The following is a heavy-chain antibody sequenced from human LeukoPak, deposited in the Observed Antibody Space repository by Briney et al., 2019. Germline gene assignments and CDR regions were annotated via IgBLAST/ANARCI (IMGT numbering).Heavy chain of an antibody. CDR1: GFTFSSYW. CDR2: ISSSSSYI. CDR3: AKEGFDY. Sequence: GGSLRLSCAASGFTFSSYWMSWVRQAPGKGLEWVSSISSSSSYIYYADSVKGRFTISRDNSKNTLHLQMNSLRAEDTAIYYCAKEGFDYWGQGTLVTVSS. J-gene: IGHJ4*02. V-gene: IGHV3-21*04.